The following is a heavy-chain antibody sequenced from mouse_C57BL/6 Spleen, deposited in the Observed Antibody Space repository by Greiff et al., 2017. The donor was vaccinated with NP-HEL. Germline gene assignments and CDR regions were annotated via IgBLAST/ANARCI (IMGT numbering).Heavy chain of an antibody. CDR3: ARSADSSGYGDY. V-gene: IGHV14-2*01. CDR1: GFTITDYY. D-gene: IGHD3-2*02. J-gene: IGHJ2*01. Sequence: VQLQQPGAELVKPGASVKLSCTASGFTITDYYMHWVKQRPEQGLEWIGRIDPEDGDTKYDPKFKGKATITADTSSNTAYLQLSSLTSEDTAVYYGARSADSSGYGDYWGQGTTLTVSS. CDR2: IDPEDGDT.